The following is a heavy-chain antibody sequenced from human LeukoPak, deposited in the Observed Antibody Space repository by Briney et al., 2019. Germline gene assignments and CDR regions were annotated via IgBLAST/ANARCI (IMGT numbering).Heavy chain of an antibody. Sequence: SQTLSLTCTVSGGSISSGDYYWSWIRQPPGKGLEWIGYIYYSGSTYYNPSLKSRVTISVDTSKNQFSLTLSSVTAADTAVYYCARDATVTTNWFDPWGQGTLVTVSS. J-gene: IGHJ5*02. V-gene: IGHV4-30-4*08. CDR1: GGSISSGDYY. D-gene: IGHD4-11*01. CDR2: IYYSGST. CDR3: ARDATVTTNWFDP.